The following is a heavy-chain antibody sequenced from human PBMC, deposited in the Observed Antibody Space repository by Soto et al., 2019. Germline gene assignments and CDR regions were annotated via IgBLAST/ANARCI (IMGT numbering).Heavy chain of an antibody. Sequence: SETLSLTCTVSGGSISSYYWSWIRQPPGKGLEWIGYIYYSGSTYYNPSLKSRVTISVDTSKNQFSLKLSSVTAADTAVYYCATLPNDYGDLDYWGQGTLVTVSS. CDR2: IYYSGST. D-gene: IGHD4-17*01. CDR3: ATLPNDYGDLDY. V-gene: IGHV4-59*06. CDR1: GGSISSYY. J-gene: IGHJ4*02.